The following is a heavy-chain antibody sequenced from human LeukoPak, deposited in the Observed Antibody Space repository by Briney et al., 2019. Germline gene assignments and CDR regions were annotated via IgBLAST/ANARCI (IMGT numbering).Heavy chain of an antibody. D-gene: IGHD4-11*01. CDR3: AATSTYSGLTHYYYGMDV. Sequence: GASVKVSCKASGFTFNRSAMQWVRQARGQRLEWIGWIVVGSGNTNYAQKFQERVTITRDMSTSTAYMELSSLRSEDTAVYYCAATSTYSGLTHYYYGMDVWGQGTTVTVSS. J-gene: IGHJ6*02. V-gene: IGHV1-58*02. CDR2: IVVGSGNT. CDR1: GFTFNRSA.